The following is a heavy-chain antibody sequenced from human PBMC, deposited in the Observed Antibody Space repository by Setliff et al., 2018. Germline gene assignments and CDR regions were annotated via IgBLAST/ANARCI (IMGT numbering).Heavy chain of an antibody. CDR1: GYSFTSHY. Sequence: ASVKVSCKTSGYSFTSHYMHWVRQAPGQGLEWMGIINPGGLSSSSTQKFEGRVTMTRDTSTSTVYMELNSLTSDDTAVYYCAILDHNFDYWGQGTLVTVSS. J-gene: IGHJ4*02. CDR3: AILDHNFDY. CDR2: INPGGLSS. V-gene: IGHV1-46*01.